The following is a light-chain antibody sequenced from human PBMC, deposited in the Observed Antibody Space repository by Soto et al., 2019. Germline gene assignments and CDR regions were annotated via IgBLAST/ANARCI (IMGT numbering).Light chain of an antibody. CDR3: QHYNSYSEA. Sequence: DIQMTQSPSTLSASIGDRVTITCRASQSITTFLAWYQQKPGKAPQILIYDASKLEPGVPSRLSGGGSGTEFTLTISSLQPDDFATYYCQHYNSYSEAFGQGTKVELK. CDR1: QSITTF. J-gene: IGKJ1*01. CDR2: DAS. V-gene: IGKV1-5*01.